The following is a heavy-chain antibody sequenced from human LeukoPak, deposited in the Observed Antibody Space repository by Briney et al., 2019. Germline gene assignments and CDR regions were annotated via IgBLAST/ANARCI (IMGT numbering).Heavy chain of an antibody. CDR1: GFTFNNYG. CDR3: AKDEYYYGSVTSTFDF. V-gene: IGHV3-30*02. J-gene: IGHJ3*01. Sequence: QPGGSLRLSCAASGFTFNNYGMHWVRQAPGKGPEGVAFIPYDGSNKYYADSVKGRFTISRDNSKNTLYLQMNSLRAEDTAVYYCAKDEYYYGSVTSTFDFWGQGTMVTVSS. D-gene: IGHD3-10*01. CDR2: IPYDGSNK.